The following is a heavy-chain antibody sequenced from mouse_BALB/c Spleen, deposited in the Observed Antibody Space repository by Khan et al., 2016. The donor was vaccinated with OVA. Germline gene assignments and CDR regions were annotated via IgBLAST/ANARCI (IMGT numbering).Heavy chain of an antibody. CDR3: ARSLYYSDGYAMDY. CDR1: DYSITSDYA. Sequence: VQLKESGPGLVTPSQSLSLTCTVTDYSITSDYAWNWIRQFPGNKLEWMGYISSSGTTSSNPSLKSRISITRDTSKNQFFLQLKSVTTEDTATYYCARSLYYSDGYAMDYWGRGTSVTVAS. CDR2: ISSSGTT. V-gene: IGHV3-2*02. J-gene: IGHJ4*01. D-gene: IGHD2-12*01.